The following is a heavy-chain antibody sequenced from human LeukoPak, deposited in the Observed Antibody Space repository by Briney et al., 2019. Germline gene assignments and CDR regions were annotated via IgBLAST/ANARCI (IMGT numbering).Heavy chain of an antibody. Sequence: SETLSLTCTVSGGSISSYYWSWIRQPPGKGLEWTGYIYYSGSTNYNPSLKSRVTISVDTSKNQFSLKLRSVTAADTAVYYCARVTGYMIEDYFDYWGQGTLVTVSS. V-gene: IGHV4-59*01. CDR3: ARVTGYMIEDYFDY. J-gene: IGHJ4*02. CDR2: IYYSGST. D-gene: IGHD3-22*01. CDR1: GGSISSYY.